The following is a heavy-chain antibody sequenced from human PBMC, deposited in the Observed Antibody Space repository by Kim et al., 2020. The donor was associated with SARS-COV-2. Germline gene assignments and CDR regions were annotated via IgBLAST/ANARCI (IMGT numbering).Heavy chain of an antibody. CDR3: GRGRCPGSFLTDY. CDR2: ISGDGDTT. Sequence: GGSLRLSCAASGFSFDAYAMHWVRQAPGKGLEWVSIISGDGDTTHYAPTVKGRFTISRDNSKNSLYLQMNSPRPDDTAFFYCGRGRCPGSFLTDYWGQGT. CDR1: GFSFDAYA. V-gene: IGHV3-43*02. J-gene: IGHJ4*02. D-gene: IGHD3-10*02.